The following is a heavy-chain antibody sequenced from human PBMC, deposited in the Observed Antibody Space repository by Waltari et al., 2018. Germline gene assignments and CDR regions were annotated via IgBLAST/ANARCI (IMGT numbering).Heavy chain of an antibody. Sequence: EVQLLESGGGLVQPGGSLSLSCAASGFTFSSYAMSWVRQAPGKGLEWVSTITGSGTSTYYTDSVKGRFTISRDNSKNTVYLQMNSLRAEDTAIFYCAKTRSYFEYDHWGQGTLVTVSS. V-gene: IGHV3-23*01. CDR1: GFTFSSYA. D-gene: IGHD3-9*01. J-gene: IGHJ4*02. CDR2: ITGSGTST. CDR3: AKTRSYFEYDH.